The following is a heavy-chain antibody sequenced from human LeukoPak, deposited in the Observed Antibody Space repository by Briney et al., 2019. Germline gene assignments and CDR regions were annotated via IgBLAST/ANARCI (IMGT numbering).Heavy chain of an antibody. Sequence: ASLKVSCKASGDTFTGYYMHWVRQAPGQGLEWMGWINPNSGGTNYAQKFQGRVTMTRDTSISTAYMELSRLRSDDTAVYYCARAESVVPAAMDWFDPWGQGTLVTVSS. J-gene: IGHJ5*02. V-gene: IGHV1-2*02. CDR1: GDTFTGYY. CDR2: INPNSGGT. D-gene: IGHD2-2*01. CDR3: ARAESVVPAAMDWFDP.